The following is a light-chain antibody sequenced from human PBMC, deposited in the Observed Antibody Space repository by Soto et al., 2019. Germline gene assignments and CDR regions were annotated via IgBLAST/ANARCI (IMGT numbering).Light chain of an antibody. CDR3: QQRHMWPIT. Sequence: EIVMTQSPATLSLSHGERATLSCRASQSVSSDLAWYQHKPGQAPRLLIYDAYNRATGIPPRFSGSGSGTDFTLTISSLEPEDSAVYYCQQRHMWPITFGQGTRLEI. J-gene: IGKJ5*01. CDR1: QSVSSD. V-gene: IGKV3-11*01. CDR2: DAY.